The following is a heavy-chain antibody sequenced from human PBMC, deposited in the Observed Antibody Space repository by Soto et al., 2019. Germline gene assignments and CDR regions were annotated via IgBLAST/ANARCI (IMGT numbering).Heavy chain of an antibody. CDR3: AKEMFITMVRGVIIPLDY. CDR1: GFTFSSYG. Sequence: PGESLKISCAASGFTFSSYGMHWVRQAPGKGLEWVAVISYDGSNKYYADSVKGRFTISRDNSKNTLYLQMNSLRAEDTAVYYCAKEMFITMVRGVIIPLDYWGQGTLVTVSS. J-gene: IGHJ4*02. D-gene: IGHD3-10*01. CDR2: ISYDGSNK. V-gene: IGHV3-30*18.